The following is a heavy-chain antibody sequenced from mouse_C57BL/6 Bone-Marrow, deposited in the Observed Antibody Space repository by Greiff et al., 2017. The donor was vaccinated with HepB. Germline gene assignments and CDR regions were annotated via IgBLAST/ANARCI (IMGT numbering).Heavy chain of an antibody. CDR1: GFSLTSYG. D-gene: IGHD2-1*01. CDR2: IWRGGST. Sequence: VKLMESGPGLVQPSQSLSITCTVSGFSLTSYGVHWVRQSPGKGLEWLGVIWRGGSTDYNAAFMSRLSITKDNSKSQVFFKMNSLQADDTAIYYCARLWYPYYYAMDYWGQGTSVTVSS. V-gene: IGHV2-5*01. J-gene: IGHJ4*01. CDR3: ARLWYPYYYAMDY.